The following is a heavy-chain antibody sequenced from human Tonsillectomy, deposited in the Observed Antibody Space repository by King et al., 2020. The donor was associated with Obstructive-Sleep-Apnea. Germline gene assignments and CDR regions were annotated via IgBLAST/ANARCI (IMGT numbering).Heavy chain of an antibody. CDR1: GFTFRNYA. J-gene: IGHJ5*02. CDR2: MSYDGTNE. D-gene: IGHD2-15*01. CDR3: ARGGGDVVVEIAATKGYFDP. Sequence: VQLVESGGGVVQPGRSLRLSCAASGFTFRNYAMHWVRQAPGKGLEWVAVMSYDGTNEYYSDSVKGRFTISRDNFKNTLFLQLDSLRVEDTAVYYCARGGGDVVVEIAATKGYFDPWGQGTLVTVSS. V-gene: IGHV3-30*04.